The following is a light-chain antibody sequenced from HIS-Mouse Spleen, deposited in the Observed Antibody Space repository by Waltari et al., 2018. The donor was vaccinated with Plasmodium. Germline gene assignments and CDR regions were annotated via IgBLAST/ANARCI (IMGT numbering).Light chain of an antibody. CDR3: EQYGSSGT. J-gene: IGKJ1*01. V-gene: IGKV3-20*01. CDR2: GAS. Sequence: EIVLTQSPGTLSLSPGESANISCRASQSVSRSYLSWYQQKPGQAPRLLIYGASSRATGIPDRFSGSGSGTDFTLTISRLEPEDVAVYYCEQYGSSGTFGQGTKVEIK. CDR1: QSVSRSY.